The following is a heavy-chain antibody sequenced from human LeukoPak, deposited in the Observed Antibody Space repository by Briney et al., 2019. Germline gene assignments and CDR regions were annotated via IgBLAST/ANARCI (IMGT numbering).Heavy chain of an antibody. CDR2: ISYDGSNK. CDR3: ARPLDYGDSNVDY. J-gene: IGHJ4*02. CDR1: GFTFSSYA. V-gene: IGHV3-30-3*01. Sequence: GGSLRLSCAASGFTFSSYAMHWVRQAPGKGLEWVAVISYDGSNKYYADSAKGRFTISRDNSKNTLYLQMNSLRAEDTAVYYCARPLDYGDSNVDYGGQGTLVTVSS. D-gene: IGHD4-17*01.